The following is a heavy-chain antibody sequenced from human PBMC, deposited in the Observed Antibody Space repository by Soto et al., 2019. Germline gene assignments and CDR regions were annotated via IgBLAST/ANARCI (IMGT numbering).Heavy chain of an antibody. V-gene: IGHV3-73*01. Sequence: GGSLRLSCAASGFNFGDSAMHWVRQASGKGLEWVARIRSKANTYVTAYAESVRGRFTISRDDSKNTTYLQMNGLKGDDTAMYYCTRGGAMGLNDYWGQGTLVTVSS. D-gene: IGHD3-16*01. CDR1: GFNFGDSA. CDR3: TRGGAMGLNDY. CDR2: IRSKANTYVT. J-gene: IGHJ4*02.